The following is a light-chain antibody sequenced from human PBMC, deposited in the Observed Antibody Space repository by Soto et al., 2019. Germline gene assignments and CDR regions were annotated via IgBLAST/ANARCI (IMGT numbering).Light chain of an antibody. Sequence: DLQMTQSPSTLSASLGDRVTITCRASQSISDRLAWYQHKPGEAPKVLIFDASGLEAGVPSRFSGSGSGTEFSLTISSLQPDDLGTYYCQHYGYVWTFGQGTKVDIK. CDR1: QSISDR. V-gene: IGKV1-5*01. CDR3: QHYGYVWT. CDR2: DAS. J-gene: IGKJ1*01.